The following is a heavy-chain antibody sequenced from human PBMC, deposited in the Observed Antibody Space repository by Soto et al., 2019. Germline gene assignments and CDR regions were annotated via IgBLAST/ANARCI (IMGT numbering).Heavy chain of an antibody. J-gene: IGHJ6*02. CDR3: ARVWAYSSSWYGPMDV. D-gene: IGHD6-13*01. Sequence: LSLTCTVSGVSVSSGSSFWSWIRQPPGKGLEWIGYISYSGSSNYNPSLKSRVTISVDTSKNQFSLKLSSVTAADTAVYYCARVWAYSSSWYGPMDVWGQGTTVTVSS. CDR2: ISYSGSS. CDR1: GVSVSSGSSF. V-gene: IGHV4-61*01.